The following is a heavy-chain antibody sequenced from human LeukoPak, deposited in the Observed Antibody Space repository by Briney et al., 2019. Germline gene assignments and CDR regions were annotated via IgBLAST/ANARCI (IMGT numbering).Heavy chain of an antibody. CDR1: GLTFSSHS. V-gene: IGHV3-48*01. D-gene: IGHD3-22*01. J-gene: IGHJ4*02. CDR3: ARGAYYYED. CDR2: ISSSSSTI. Sequence: GGSLRLSCAASGLTFSSHSMNWVRQAPGKGLEWVSYISSSSSTIYYADSVKGRFTISRDNAKNSLYLQMNSLRAEDTAVYYCARGAYYYEDWGQGTLVTVSS.